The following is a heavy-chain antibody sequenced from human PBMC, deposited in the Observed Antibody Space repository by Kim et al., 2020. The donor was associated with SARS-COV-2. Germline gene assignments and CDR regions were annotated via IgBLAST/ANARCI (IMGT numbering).Heavy chain of an antibody. CDR1: GFTFSSQW. V-gene: IGHV3-74*01. CDR2: INTDVTFT. CDR3: ARDKGGYGAFDF. J-gene: IGHJ3*01. Sequence: GGSLRLSCAASGFTFSSQWMHWVRQAPGKGLVWVSCINTDVTFTCYADSVKGRFIISRDNAKNTLYLQMNSLRAEDTAVYYCARDKGGYGAFDFWGQGTMVTVSS. D-gene: IGHD6-13*01.